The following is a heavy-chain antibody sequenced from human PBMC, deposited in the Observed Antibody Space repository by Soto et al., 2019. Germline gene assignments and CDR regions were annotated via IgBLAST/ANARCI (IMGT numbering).Heavy chain of an antibody. J-gene: IGHJ4*02. V-gene: IGHV1-18*01. Sequence: QVQLVQSGAEVKKPGASVKVSCKASGYTFASYGISWLRQAPGQGLEWLGWVSTYSPKTVYAQKFQGRVTMTTDTSPTTAYMALTSLPSNDTAVYYCASDSSGEMHIIADSWGPGPLVTVSS. CDR1: GYTFASYG. CDR2: VSTYSPKT. D-gene: IGHD3-16*01. CDR3: ASDSSGEMHIIADS.